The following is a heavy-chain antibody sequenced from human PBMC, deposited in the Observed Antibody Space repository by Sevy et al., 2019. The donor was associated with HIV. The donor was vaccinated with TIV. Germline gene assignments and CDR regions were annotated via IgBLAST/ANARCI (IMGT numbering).Heavy chain of an antibody. D-gene: IGHD3-22*01. Sequence: GGSLRLSCAASGFTFSDYYMSWIRQAPGKGLEWVSYISSSGSTIYYADSVKCRFTISRDNAKNSLYLQMNSLIAEDTAVYYCALLRITMIVVVYDAFDIWGQGTMVTVSS. V-gene: IGHV3-11*01. CDR2: ISSSGSTI. J-gene: IGHJ3*02. CDR1: GFTFSDYY. CDR3: ALLRITMIVVVYDAFDI.